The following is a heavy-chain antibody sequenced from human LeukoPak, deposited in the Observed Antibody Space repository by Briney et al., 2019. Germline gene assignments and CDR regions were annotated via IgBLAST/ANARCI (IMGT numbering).Heavy chain of an antibody. D-gene: IGHD3-22*01. CDR2: ISSSGSTL. J-gene: IGHJ4*02. CDR1: GFTFSTYE. Sequence: GGSLRLSCEASGFTFSTYEMNWVRQAPGKGLEWVSYISSSGSTLYYADSVKGRFTISRDNSKNTLYLQMNSLRAEDTAVYYCAKGFRRPYDSSGYYFDYWGQGTLVTVSS. V-gene: IGHV3-48*03. CDR3: AKGFRRPYDSSGYYFDY.